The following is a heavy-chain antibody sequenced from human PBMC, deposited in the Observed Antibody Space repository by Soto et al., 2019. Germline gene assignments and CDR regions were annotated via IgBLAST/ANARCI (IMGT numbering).Heavy chain of an antibody. Sequence: QLQLQESGPGLVKPSETLSLTCTVSGGSISSSSYYWGWIRQPPGKGLEWIGSIYYSGSTYYNPSLKSRVTLPVDTSKNQFSLMLSSVTAADTAVYYCARRLYYDSSGFEGGGMDVWGQGTTVTVSS. D-gene: IGHD3-22*01. V-gene: IGHV4-39*01. CDR2: IYYSGST. CDR1: GGSISSSSYY. J-gene: IGHJ6*02. CDR3: ARRLYYDSSGFEGGGMDV.